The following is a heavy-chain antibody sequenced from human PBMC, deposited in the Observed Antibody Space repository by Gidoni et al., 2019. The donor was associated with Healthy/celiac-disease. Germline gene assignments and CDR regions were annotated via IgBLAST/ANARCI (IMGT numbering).Heavy chain of an antibody. CDR1: GFTFSNAW. Sequence: EVQLVESGGGLVKPGGSLRLSCAASGFTFSNAWMSWVRQAPGKGLEWVGRIKSKTDGGTTDYAAPVKGRFTISRDDSKNTLYLQMNSLKTEDTAVYYCTTGSIAAAGTLDYWGQGTLVTVSS. CDR3: TTGSIAAAGTLDY. V-gene: IGHV3-15*01. D-gene: IGHD6-13*01. CDR2: IKSKTDGGTT. J-gene: IGHJ4*02.